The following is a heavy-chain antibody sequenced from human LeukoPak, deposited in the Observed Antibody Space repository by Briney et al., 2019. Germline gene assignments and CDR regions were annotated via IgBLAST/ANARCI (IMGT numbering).Heavy chain of an antibody. Sequence: PSETLSLTCTVSGGSISSSSYYWGWIRQPPGKGLEWIGSIYYSGSTYYNPSLKSRVTISVDTSKNQFSLKLSSVTAADTAVYYCAARWYRGNLRDYWGQGTLVTVSS. CDR3: AARWYRGNLRDY. CDR1: GGSISSSSYY. D-gene: IGHD1-26*01. CDR2: IYYSGST. V-gene: IGHV4-39*01. J-gene: IGHJ4*02.